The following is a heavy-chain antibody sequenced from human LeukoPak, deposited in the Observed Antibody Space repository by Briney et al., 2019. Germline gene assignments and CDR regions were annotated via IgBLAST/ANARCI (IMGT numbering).Heavy chain of an antibody. D-gene: IGHD3-22*01. V-gene: IGHV4-39*01. CDR2: VRYSGKT. CDR3: ARHYYDSSGSRRDYYFDY. Sequence: SETLSLTCTVSGGSISSSSDYWGWFRQPPGTGLEWIGSVRYSGKTYYNPSLKSRVTMSVDTSKSQFSLKLSSVTAADTAVYFCARHYYDSSGSRRDYYFDYWGQGTLVTVSS. J-gene: IGHJ4*02. CDR1: GGSISSSSDY.